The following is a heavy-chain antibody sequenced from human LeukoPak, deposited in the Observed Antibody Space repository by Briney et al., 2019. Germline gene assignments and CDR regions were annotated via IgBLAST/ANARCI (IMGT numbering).Heavy chain of an antibody. D-gene: IGHD3-3*01. Sequence: PGGSLRLSCAAPGFTFSSYAMSWVRQAPGKGLEWVSAISGSGGSTYYADSVKGRFTTSRDNSKNTLYLQMNSLRAEDTAVYYCAKDRSDYTDYWGQGTLVTVSS. J-gene: IGHJ4*02. CDR3: AKDRSDYTDY. CDR1: GFTFSSYA. CDR2: ISGSGGST. V-gene: IGHV3-23*01.